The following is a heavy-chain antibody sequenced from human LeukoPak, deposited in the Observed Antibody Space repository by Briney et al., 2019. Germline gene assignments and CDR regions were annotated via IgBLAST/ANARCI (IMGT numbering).Heavy chain of an antibody. D-gene: IGHD5-18*01. V-gene: IGHV1-69*02. J-gene: IGHJ6*02. CDR2: IIPILGIA. CDR3: AASDTAMVIPHYYYYYGMDV. CDR1: GGTFSSYT. Sequence: SVKVSCKASGGTFSSYTISCVRQAPGQGLEWMGRIIPILGIANYAQKFQGRVTITADKSTSTAYMELSSLRSEDTAVYYCAASDTAMVIPHYYYYYGMDVWGQGTTVTVSS.